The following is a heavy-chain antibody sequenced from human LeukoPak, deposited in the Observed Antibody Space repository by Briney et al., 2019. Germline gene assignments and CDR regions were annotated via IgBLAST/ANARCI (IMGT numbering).Heavy chain of an antibody. Sequence: PGGSLRLSCAASGFTFSSYWMSWVRQAPGKGLEWVAFIRYDGSSKFYADSVKGRFTISRDNSKNTLYLQMNSLRPEDTAVYYCAKDDDVNGWYTLYFDYWGQGTLVTVSS. V-gene: IGHV3-30*02. D-gene: IGHD6-19*01. J-gene: IGHJ4*02. CDR3: AKDDDVNGWYTLYFDY. CDR1: GFTFSSYW. CDR2: IRYDGSSK.